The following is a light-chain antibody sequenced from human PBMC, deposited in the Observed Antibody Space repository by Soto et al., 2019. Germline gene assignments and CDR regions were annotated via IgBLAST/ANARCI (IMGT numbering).Light chain of an antibody. V-gene: IGKV1-5*01. CDR2: DAS. CDR1: QSISTW. CDR3: QHYNSYLYT. Sequence: IPMTQSPSTLSASVGDRVTITCRASQSISTWLAWYQQKPGKAPKLLIYDASSLQSWVPSRFSGSGSGTEFTLTISSLQPDDFATYYCQHYNSYLYTFGQGTKLGIK. J-gene: IGKJ2*01.